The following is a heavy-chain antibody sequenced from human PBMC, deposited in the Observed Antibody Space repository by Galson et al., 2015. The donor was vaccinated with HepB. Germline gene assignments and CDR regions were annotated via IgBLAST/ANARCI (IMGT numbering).Heavy chain of an antibody. D-gene: IGHD4-23*01. Sequence: SVKVSCKASGYTFTSYYMHWVRQAPGQGLEWMGIINPSGGSTSYAQKFQGRVTMTRDTSTSTVYMELSSLRSEDTAVYYCATLNSHYYGMDVWGQGTTVTVSS. J-gene: IGHJ6*02. CDR1: GYTFTSYY. CDR3: ATLNSHYYGMDV. V-gene: IGHV1-46*01. CDR2: INPSGGST.